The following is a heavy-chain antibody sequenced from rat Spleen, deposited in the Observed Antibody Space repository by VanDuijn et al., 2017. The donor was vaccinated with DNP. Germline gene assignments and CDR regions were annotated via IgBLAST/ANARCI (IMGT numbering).Heavy chain of an antibody. V-gene: IGHV5-25*01. Sequence: EVQLVESGGGLVQPGRSLKLSCAASGFTFSNYDMAWVRQAPTKGLEWVASISNTGDHTYYSDSVKGRFSLSRDNAKSTLYLQLNSLRSEDTAIYYWAKGPNYGGWSDYFDYWGQGVMGTVSS. CDR3: AKGPNYGGWSDYFDY. J-gene: IGHJ2*01. CDR1: GFTFSNYD. CDR2: ISNTGDHT. D-gene: IGHD1-11*01.